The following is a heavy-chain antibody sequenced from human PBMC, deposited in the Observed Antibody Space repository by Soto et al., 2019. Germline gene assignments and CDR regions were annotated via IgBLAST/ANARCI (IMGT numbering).Heavy chain of an antibody. CDR1: GFTFGGFA. V-gene: IGHV3-23*01. CDR2: IDGSGSST. D-gene: IGHD3-10*01. J-gene: IGHJ4*02. Sequence: GGSLRLSCAASGFTFGGFAMGWVRQAPGKGLEWVSAIDGSGSSTYYADSVEGRFTISRDNSKNTLFLQMNSLRAEDTAVYYCAKGPAPELLWFGELPPFDYWGQGTLVTVSS. CDR3: AKGPAPELLWFGELPPFDY.